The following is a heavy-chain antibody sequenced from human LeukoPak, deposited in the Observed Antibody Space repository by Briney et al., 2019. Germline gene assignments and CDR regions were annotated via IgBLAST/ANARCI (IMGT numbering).Heavy chain of an antibody. V-gene: IGHV4-38-2*01. CDR1: GYSISSGYY. D-gene: IGHD4-11*01. Sequence: SETLSLTCAVSGYSISSGYYWGWIRQPPGKGLEWIGSIYHSGSTYYNPSLKSRVTISVDTSKNQFSLKLSSVTAADTAVYYRARHYSNYYYWGQGTLVTVSS. CDR2: IYHSGST. CDR3: ARHYSNYYY. J-gene: IGHJ4*02.